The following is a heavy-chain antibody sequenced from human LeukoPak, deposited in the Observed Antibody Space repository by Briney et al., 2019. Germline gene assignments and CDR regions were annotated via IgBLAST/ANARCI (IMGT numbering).Heavy chain of an antibody. CDR3: ARDSRPVVRGVTYFDY. V-gene: IGHV4-39*07. J-gene: IGHJ4*02. CDR1: GGSISSSSYY. CDR2: IYYSGST. Sequence: SETLSLTCTVSGGSISSSSYYWGWIRQPPGKGLEWIGSIYYSGSTYYNPSLKSRVTISVDTSKNQFSLKLSSMTAADTAVYYCARDSRPVVRGVTYFDYWGQGTLVTVSS. D-gene: IGHD3-10*01.